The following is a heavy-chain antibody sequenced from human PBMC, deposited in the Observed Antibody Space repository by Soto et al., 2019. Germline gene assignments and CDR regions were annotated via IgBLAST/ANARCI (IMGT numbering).Heavy chain of an antibody. Sequence: SETLSLTCAVYGGSFSGYYWSWIRQPPGKGLEWIGEINHSGSTNYNPSLKSRVTISVDTSKNQFSLKLSSVTAADTAVDYCARGVGGRRYNWNFDYWGQGTLVTVSS. CDR1: GGSFSGYY. V-gene: IGHV4-34*01. CDR2: INHSGST. J-gene: IGHJ4*02. D-gene: IGHD1-20*01. CDR3: ARGVGGRRYNWNFDY.